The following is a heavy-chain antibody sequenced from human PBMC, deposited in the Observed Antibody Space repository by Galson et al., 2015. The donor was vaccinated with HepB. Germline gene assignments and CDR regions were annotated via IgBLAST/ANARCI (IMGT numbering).Heavy chain of an antibody. D-gene: IGHD3-22*01. Sequence: SLRLSCAASGFTFSSYAMHWVRQAPGKGLEWVAVLSYDGSNKYYADSVKGRFTISRDNSKNTLYLQMNSLRAEDTALYYCARPKYDKARGAPGRWGQGTLVTVSS. V-gene: IGHV3-30-3*01. J-gene: IGHJ4*02. CDR2: LSYDGSNK. CDR3: ARPKYDKARGAPGR. CDR1: GFTFSSYA.